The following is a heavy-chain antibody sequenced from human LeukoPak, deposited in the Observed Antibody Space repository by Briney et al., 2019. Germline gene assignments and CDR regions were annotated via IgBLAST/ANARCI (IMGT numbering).Heavy chain of an antibody. J-gene: IGHJ4*02. CDR3: ARRLSSRSKRGPYYFDY. CDR2: IYWDDDK. D-gene: IGHD3-22*01. V-gene: IGHV2-5*02. Sequence: SGPTLVKPTQTLTLTCTFSGFSLSTSGVDVGWIRQPPGKALEWLALIYWDDDKRYSPSLKSRVTITKDTSKNQVVLTMTNMDPVDTATYYCARRLSSRSKRGPYYFDYWGQGTLVTVSS. CDR1: GFSLSTSGVD.